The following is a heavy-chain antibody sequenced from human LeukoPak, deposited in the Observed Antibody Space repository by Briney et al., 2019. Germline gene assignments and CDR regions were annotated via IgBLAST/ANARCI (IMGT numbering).Heavy chain of an antibody. Sequence: SETLSLTCTVSGGSVSSYYWGWVRQPPGKGLEWMGFIYFSGRTNYNPSLKSRVTISVDTSKNQFSLKLSSVTAADTAVYYCARSVGATSFDYWGQGTLVTVSS. J-gene: IGHJ4*02. CDR3: ARSVGATSFDY. CDR2: IYFSGRT. D-gene: IGHD1-26*01. CDR1: GGSVSSYY. V-gene: IGHV4-59*02.